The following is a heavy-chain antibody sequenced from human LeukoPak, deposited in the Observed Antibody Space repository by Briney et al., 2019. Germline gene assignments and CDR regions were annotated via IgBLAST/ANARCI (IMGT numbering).Heavy chain of an antibody. CDR1: GYTFTSYD. V-gene: IGHV1-8*01. CDR2: MNPNSGNT. Sequence: ASVKVSCKASGYTFTSYDINWVRQATGQGLEWMGGMNPNSGNTGYAQKFQGRVTMTRNTSISTAYMELSRLRSDDTAVFYCARAESALPHYYESSGYSYFDYWGQGTLVTVSS. CDR3: ARAESALPHYYESSGYSYFDY. J-gene: IGHJ4*02. D-gene: IGHD3-22*01.